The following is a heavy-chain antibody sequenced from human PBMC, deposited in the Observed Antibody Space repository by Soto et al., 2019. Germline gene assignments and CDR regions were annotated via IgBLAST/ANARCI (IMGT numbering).Heavy chain of an antibody. D-gene: IGHD2-15*01. V-gene: IGHV3-49*03. J-gene: IGHJ4*02. CDR2: IRSRAYGGPT. Sequence: GGSLRLSCTTSGFMFGDYAMSWFRQAPGKGLEWVGFIRSRAYGGPTEYAASVKGRFTISRDDSKNTLYLQMNSLKTEDTAVYYCSTHSTTSVVLAVAYYFDYWGQGTQVTVSS. CDR1: GFMFGDYA. CDR3: STHSTTSVVLAVAYYFDY.